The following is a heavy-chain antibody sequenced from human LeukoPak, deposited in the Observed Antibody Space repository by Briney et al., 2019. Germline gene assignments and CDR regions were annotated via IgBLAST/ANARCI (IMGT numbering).Heavy chain of an antibody. V-gene: IGHV4-59*12. Sequence: PGGSLRLSCTVSGGSISSYYWSWIRQPPGKGLEWIGYIYYSGSTNYNPSLKSRVTISVDTSKNQFSLKLSSVTAADTAVYYCARIPQRAGYCTSGTCSYYFDYWGQGTLLTVSS. CDR3: ARIPQRAGYCTSGTCSYYFDY. CDR2: IYYSGST. CDR1: GGSISSYY. D-gene: IGHD2-15*01. J-gene: IGHJ4*02.